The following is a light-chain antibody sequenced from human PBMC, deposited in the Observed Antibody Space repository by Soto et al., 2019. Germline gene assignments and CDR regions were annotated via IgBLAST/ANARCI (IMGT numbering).Light chain of an antibody. CDR2: NSS. Sequence: EIVLTQSPGTLSLSPGERATLSCRASQSVRSHYLAWYQQKPGQAPRLLIYNSSTRATGIPDRFSGSGSGTDFTLTISRLEPEDFALYYWQQYRDLPQTFGQGTQVEIK. CDR3: QQYRDLPQT. CDR1: QSVRSHY. V-gene: IGKV3-20*01. J-gene: IGKJ1*01.